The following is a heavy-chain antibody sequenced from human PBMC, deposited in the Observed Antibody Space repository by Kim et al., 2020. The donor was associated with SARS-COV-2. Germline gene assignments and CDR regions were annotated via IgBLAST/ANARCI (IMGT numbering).Heavy chain of an antibody. D-gene: IGHD3-10*01. CDR2: ISGNGVST. CDR1: GFTFSSYA. V-gene: IGHV3-23*01. J-gene: IGHJ4*02. Sequence: GGSLRLSCVASGFTFSSYAMNWVRQAPGKGLEWVSSISGNGVSTYYADSVKGRFTISRDNSKNTLYLQMNSLRAEDTAVYYCAPYYYGSGSYYQQGSGFWGRGTLVTVSS. CDR3: APYYYGSGSYYQQGSGF.